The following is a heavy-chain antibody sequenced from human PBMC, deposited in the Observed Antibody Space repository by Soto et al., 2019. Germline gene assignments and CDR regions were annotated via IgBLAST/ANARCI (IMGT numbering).Heavy chain of an antibody. CDR1: GFTFDDYA. Sequence: GGSLRLSCAASGFTFDDYAMHWVRQAPGKGLEWVSGISWNSGSIGYADSVKGRFTISRDNAKNSLYLQMNSLRAEDTALYYCAKDIAEYSGYDYYYYYYMDVWGKGTTVTVSS. V-gene: IGHV3-9*01. CDR2: ISWNSGSI. CDR3: AKDIAEYSGYDYYYYYYMDV. J-gene: IGHJ6*03. D-gene: IGHD5-12*01.